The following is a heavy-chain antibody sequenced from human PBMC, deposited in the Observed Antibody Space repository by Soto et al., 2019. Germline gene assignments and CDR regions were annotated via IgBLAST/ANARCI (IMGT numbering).Heavy chain of an antibody. J-gene: IGHJ4*02. CDR3: AKDKSAFGVSSSYYFDY. Sequence: GGSLRLSCAASGFTFSSYAMSWVRQAPGKGLEWVSAISGSGGSTYYADSVKGRFTISRDNSKNTLYLQMNSLRAEDTAVYYCAKDKSAFGVSSSYYFDYWGQGTLVTVSS. V-gene: IGHV3-23*01. CDR2: ISGSGGST. D-gene: IGHD6-6*01. CDR1: GFTFSSYA.